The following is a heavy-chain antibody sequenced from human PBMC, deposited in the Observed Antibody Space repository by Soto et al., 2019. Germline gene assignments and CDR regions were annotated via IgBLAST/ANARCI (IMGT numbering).Heavy chain of an antibody. D-gene: IGHD6-13*01. V-gene: IGHV5-10-1*01. CDR1: GYTFTTYW. CDR2: IDPSDSYT. Sequence: GESLKISCKGSGYTFTTYWISWVRQMPGKGLEWMGRIDPSDSYTNYSPSFQGHVTISADKSVGTAYLQWSSLTASDTAMYYCARRMRMAAAAASDYYAMDVWGQGTTVTVSS. J-gene: IGHJ6*02. CDR3: ARRMRMAAAAASDYYAMDV.